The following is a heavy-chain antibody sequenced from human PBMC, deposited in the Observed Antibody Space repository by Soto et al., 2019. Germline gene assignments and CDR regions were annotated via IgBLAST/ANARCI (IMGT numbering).Heavy chain of an antibody. D-gene: IGHD2-21*02. Sequence: QVHLVQSGAEVKKPGSSVKVSCKISGVTFTSYTIGWVRQAPGQGLEWMGGITPIFNSANYARKFQGRISISADDSTNTAHMELRSLSSEDSAMYYCARIIGTYCGGDCSSWDDYWGQGTLVTVSS. CDR3: ARIIGTYCGGDCSSWDDY. CDR1: GVTFTSYT. J-gene: IGHJ4*02. V-gene: IGHV1-69*12. CDR2: ITPIFNSA.